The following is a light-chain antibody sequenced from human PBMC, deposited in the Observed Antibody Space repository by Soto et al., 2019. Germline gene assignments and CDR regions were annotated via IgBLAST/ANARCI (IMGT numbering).Light chain of an antibody. V-gene: IGKV3-20*01. Sequence: TQSPATLSVSPGERATLSCMASQSVSSNLAWYQQKPGQAPRLLIYGASTRATGIPDRFSGSGSGTDCTLTISRLEPEDFAVYYCQQYGSSPRTLGQGTKVDIK. CDR1: QSVSSN. CDR2: GAS. J-gene: IGKJ1*01. CDR3: QQYGSSPRT.